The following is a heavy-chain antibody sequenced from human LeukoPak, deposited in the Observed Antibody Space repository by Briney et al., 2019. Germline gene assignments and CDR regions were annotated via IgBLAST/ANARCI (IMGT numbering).Heavy chain of an antibody. Sequence: GGSLRLSCAAPGFTVSSNYMSWLRQAPEMGLEWVSILYSDGSTYYTDSVKGRFTISRDNSKNTLYLQMNSLRAEDTAVYYCARWICGSTSCFYDYWGQGTLVTVSS. CDR1: GFTVSSNY. D-gene: IGHD2-2*01. J-gene: IGHJ4*02. CDR2: LYSDGST. CDR3: ARWICGSTSCFYDY. V-gene: IGHV3-53*01.